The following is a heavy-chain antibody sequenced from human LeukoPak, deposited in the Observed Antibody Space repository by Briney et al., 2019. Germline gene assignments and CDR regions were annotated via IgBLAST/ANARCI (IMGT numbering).Heavy chain of an antibody. CDR1: GFTFSSYA. CDR2: ISGSGGST. J-gene: IGHJ5*02. V-gene: IGHV3-23*01. D-gene: IGHD2-2*01. CDR3: ARVPAALGWFDP. Sequence: GGSLRLSCGASGFTFSSYAMSWVRQAPGKGLEWVSTISGSGGSTYYADSVKGRFTVSRDNSKNSLYLQMNSLRAEDTALYYCARVPAALGWFDPWGQGTLVTVSS.